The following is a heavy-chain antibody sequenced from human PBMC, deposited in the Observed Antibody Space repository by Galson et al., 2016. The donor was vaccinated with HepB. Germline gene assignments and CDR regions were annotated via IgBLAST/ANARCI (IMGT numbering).Heavy chain of an antibody. Sequence: SLRLSCAASGLTISTNYMNWVRQAPGKGLEWVSVLYSVGTTYYADSVKGRFIISRDISKNTLYLQMNSLRAEDTAVYFCTREIYSSKTENWFHPWGQGTLVIVSS. CDR3: TREIYSSKTENWFHP. CDR1: GLTISTNY. V-gene: IGHV3-53*01. CDR2: LYSVGTT. D-gene: IGHD6-13*01. J-gene: IGHJ5*02.